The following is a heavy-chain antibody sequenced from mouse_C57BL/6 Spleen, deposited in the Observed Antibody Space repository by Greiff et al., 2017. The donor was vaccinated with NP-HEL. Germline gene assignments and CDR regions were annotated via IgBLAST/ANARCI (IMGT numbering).Heavy chain of an antibody. CDR3: ARSPLITTVVARNYFDY. D-gene: IGHD1-1*01. CDR2: IYPGDGDT. V-gene: IGHV1-82*01. CDR1: GYAFSSSW. Sequence: VQLQQSGPELVKPGASVKISCKASGYAFSSSWMNWEKQRPGKGLEWIGRIYPGDGDTNYNGKFKGKATLTADKSSSTAYMQLSSLTSEDSAVYVRARSPLITTVVARNYFDYWGQGTTLTVSS. J-gene: IGHJ2*01.